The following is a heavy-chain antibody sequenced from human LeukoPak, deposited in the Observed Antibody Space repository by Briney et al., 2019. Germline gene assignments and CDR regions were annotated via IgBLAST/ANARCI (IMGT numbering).Heavy chain of an antibody. Sequence: SVKVSCKASGGTFSSYTISWVRQAPGQGLEWMGRIIPILGIANYAQQFQGRVTITADKSTSTAYMELSSLRSEDTAVYYCARTDYGDYVEFLYGMDVWGQGTTVTVSS. D-gene: IGHD4-17*01. V-gene: IGHV1-69*02. CDR3: ARTDYGDYVEFLYGMDV. CDR2: IIPILGIA. CDR1: GGTFSSYT. J-gene: IGHJ6*02.